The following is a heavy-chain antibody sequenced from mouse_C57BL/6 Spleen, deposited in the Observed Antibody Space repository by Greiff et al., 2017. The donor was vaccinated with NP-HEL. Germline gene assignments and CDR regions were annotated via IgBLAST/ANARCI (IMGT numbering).Heavy chain of an antibody. CDR3: ARENYRKGSYAMDY. D-gene: IGHD2-14*01. V-gene: IGHV5-16*01. CDR1: GFTFSDYY. J-gene: IGHJ4*01. CDR2: INYDGSST. Sequence: EVMLVESEGGLVQPGSSMKLSCTASGFTFSDYYMAWVRQVPEKGLEWVANINYDGSSTYYLDSLKSRFIISRDNAKNILYLQMSSLKSEDTATYYCARENYRKGSYAMDYWGQGTSVTVSS.